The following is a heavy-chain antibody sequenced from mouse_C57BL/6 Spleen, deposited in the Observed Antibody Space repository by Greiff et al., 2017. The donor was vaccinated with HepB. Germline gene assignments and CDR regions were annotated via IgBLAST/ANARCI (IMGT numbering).Heavy chain of an antibody. CDR3: AIAPYYYGSSPGYFDY. CDR1: GYAFSSSW. J-gene: IGHJ2*01. V-gene: IGHV1-82*01. CDR2: IYPGDGDT. D-gene: IGHD1-1*01. Sequence: QVQLQQSGPELVKPGASVKISCKASGYAFSSSWMNWVKQRPGKGLEWIGRIYPGDGDTNYNGKFKGKATLTADKYSRTAYMPLSRLTSEDSAVYFCAIAPYYYGSSPGYFDYWGQGTTLTVSS.